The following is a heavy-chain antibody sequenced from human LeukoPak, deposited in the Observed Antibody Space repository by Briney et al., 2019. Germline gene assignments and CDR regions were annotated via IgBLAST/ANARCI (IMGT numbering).Heavy chain of an antibody. Sequence: SETLSLTCTASGGSISSGSYYWSWIRQPAGKGMEWIGRIYTSGSTNYNPSLKSRVTISVDTFKNQFSLKLSSVTAADTAVYYCARDYYDSSGYDNYFDYWGQGTLVTVSS. V-gene: IGHV4-61*02. J-gene: IGHJ4*02. D-gene: IGHD3-22*01. CDR3: ARDYYDSSGYDNYFDY. CDR1: GGSISSGSYY. CDR2: IYTSGST.